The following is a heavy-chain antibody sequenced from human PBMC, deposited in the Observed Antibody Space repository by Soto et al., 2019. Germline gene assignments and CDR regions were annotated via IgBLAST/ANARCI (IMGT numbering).Heavy chain of an antibody. Sequence: SETLSLTCSVSGGSISGGTYFWDWIRQPPGKGLEWIGSIQYSGGTYYNPSLESRVTISVVTSKSQFSLRLSSVTAADTAMYYCARREDTSRDGGLDVWGQGTPVTVSS. CDR3: ARREDTSRDGGLDV. J-gene: IGHJ6*02. D-gene: IGHD5-18*01. V-gene: IGHV4-39*01. CDR1: GGSISGGTYF. CDR2: IQYSGGT.